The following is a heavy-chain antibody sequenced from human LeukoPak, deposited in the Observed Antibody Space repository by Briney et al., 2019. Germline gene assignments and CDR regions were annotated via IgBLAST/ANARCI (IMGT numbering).Heavy chain of an antibody. Sequence: GASVKVSRKASGGTFSSYAISWVRQAPGRGLEWMGGIIPIFGTANYAQKFQGRVTITADESTSTAYMELSSLRSEDTAVYYCARDSGSSPRSRWFDPWGQGTLVTVSS. CDR1: GGTFSSYA. V-gene: IGHV1-69*13. D-gene: IGHD6-6*01. CDR3: ARDSGSSPRSRWFDP. J-gene: IGHJ5*02. CDR2: IIPIFGTA.